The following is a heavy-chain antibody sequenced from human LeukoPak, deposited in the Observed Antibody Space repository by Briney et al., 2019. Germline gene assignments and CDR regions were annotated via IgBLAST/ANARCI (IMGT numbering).Heavy chain of an antibody. CDR1: GDTVSSNSAA. V-gene: IGHV6-1*01. CDR3: ARGFALDF. Sequence: SQTLSLTCDISGDTVSSNSAAWNWIRQSPSRGLEWLGRTYYRSKWYYDYAVSVKSRITISPDTSKHQFSLQLNSVTADDTAVHYCARGFALDFWGQGTMVTVSS. CDR2: TYYRSKWYY. J-gene: IGHJ3*01.